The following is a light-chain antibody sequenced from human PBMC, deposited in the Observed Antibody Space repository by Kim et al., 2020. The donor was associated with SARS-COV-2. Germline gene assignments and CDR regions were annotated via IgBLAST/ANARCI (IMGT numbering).Light chain of an antibody. Sequence: LSPGERATLSCRASQSVSSYVAWYQQKPGQAPRLLIYDASNRATGIPARFSGSGSGTDFTLTISSLEPEDFAVYYCQQRSNWPITFGQGTRLEIK. CDR3: QQRSNWPIT. CDR2: DAS. V-gene: IGKV3-11*01. CDR1: QSVSSY. J-gene: IGKJ5*01.